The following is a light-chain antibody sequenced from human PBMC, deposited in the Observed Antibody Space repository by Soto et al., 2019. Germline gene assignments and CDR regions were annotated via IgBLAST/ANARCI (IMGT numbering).Light chain of an antibody. J-gene: IGKJ2*01. CDR3: QQSYNAPYT. Sequence: DIQMTQSPSSLSASVGDRVTITCRASQNIDNRLNWYQQKPGKAPKLLIYAASSFRSGVPSRFSGGGSGTDFTLTVSSLQPEDFGTYFCQQSYNAPYTFGQGTKLEIK. CDR2: AAS. V-gene: IGKV1-39*01. CDR1: QNIDNR.